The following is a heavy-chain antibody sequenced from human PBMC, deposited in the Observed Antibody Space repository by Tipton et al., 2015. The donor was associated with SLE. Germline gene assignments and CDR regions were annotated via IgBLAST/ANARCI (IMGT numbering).Heavy chain of an antibody. CDR3: ARELYSGSYSV. CDR2: IDFRGGP. Sequence: TLSLTCTVSGGSVNIGDYYWSWIRQPAGKGLEWIGRIDFRGGPNYNPSLRSRVTMSVDTSKNHFSLKLNSVTAADTAVYYCARELYSGSYSVWGQGTLVTVSS. D-gene: IGHD1-26*01. J-gene: IGHJ4*02. CDR1: GGSVNIGDYY. V-gene: IGHV4-61*02.